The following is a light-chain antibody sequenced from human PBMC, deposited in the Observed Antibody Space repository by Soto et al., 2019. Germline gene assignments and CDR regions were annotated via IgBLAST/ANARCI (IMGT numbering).Light chain of an antibody. CDR3: CSYAGSYNYV. V-gene: IGLV2-11*01. CDR1: SSDVGGYNY. CDR2: DVS. J-gene: IGLJ7*01. Sequence: QSALTQPRSVSGSPGQSVTISCTGTSSDVGGYNYVSWYQQHPGKAPKLMIYDVSKRPSGVPDRFSGSKSGNTASLTISGLQAEDEADYYCCSYAGSYNYVFGTGTQLTGL.